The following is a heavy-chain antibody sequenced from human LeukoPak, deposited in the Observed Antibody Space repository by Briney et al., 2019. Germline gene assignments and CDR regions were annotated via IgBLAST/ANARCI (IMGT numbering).Heavy chain of an antibody. D-gene: IGHD1-26*01. CDR1: GGSISSSSYY. V-gene: IGHV4-39*07. CDR2: IYYSGST. CDR3: ASGLEGDFDY. Sequence: PSETLSLTCTVSGGSISSSSYYWGWIRQPPGKGLEWIGSIYYSGSTYYNPSLKSRVTISVDTSKNQFSLKLSSVTAADTAVYYCASGLEGDFDYWGQGTLVTVSS. J-gene: IGHJ4*02.